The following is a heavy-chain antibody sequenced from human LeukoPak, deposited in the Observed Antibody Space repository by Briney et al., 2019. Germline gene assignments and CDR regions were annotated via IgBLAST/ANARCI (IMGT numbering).Heavy chain of an antibody. V-gene: IGHV3-48*01. CDR2: ISSGTNTI. CDR1: GFTFSIYS. CDR3: ARDEDRRYYYGSGSYYKGFDY. D-gene: IGHD3-10*01. Sequence: GGSLRLSCAASGFTFSIYSMNWVREAPGKGLEWVSYISSGTNTIYYADSVKGRFTISRDNAKNSLYLQMNSRRAEYTAVYYCARDEDRRYYYGSGSYYKGFDYWGQGTLVTLPS. J-gene: IGHJ4*02.